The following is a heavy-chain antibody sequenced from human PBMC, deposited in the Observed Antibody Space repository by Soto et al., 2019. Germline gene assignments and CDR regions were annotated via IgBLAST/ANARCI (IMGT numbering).Heavy chain of an antibody. D-gene: IGHD3-3*01. J-gene: IGHJ6*03. Sequence: GESLKISCKGSGYSFTSYWIGWVRQMPGKGLEWMGIIYPGDSDTRYSPSFQGQVTISADKSISTAYLQWSSLKASDTAMYYCARYWSEEVSGYYPMDVWGKGTTVTVSS. CDR3: ARYWSEEVSGYYPMDV. CDR2: IYPGDSDT. CDR1: GYSFTSYW. V-gene: IGHV5-51*01.